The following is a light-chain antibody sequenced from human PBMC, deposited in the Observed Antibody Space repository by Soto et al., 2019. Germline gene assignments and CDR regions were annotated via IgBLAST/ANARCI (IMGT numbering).Light chain of an antibody. J-gene: IGLJ2*01. CDR2: EVT. CDR3: SSYTRNSTVV. CDR1: SSDVGGYNY. Sequence: QSALTQPASVSGSPGQSITISCTGTSSDVGGYNYVSWYHQHPGKAPKLMIYEVTNRPSGVSNRFSGSKSGNTASLTISGLQAEDETHYYCSSYTRNSTVVFGGGTKLTVL. V-gene: IGLV2-14*01.